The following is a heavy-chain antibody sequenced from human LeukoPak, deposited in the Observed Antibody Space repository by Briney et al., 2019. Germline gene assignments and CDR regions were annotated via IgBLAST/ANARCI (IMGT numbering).Heavy chain of an antibody. V-gene: IGHV3-9*01. D-gene: IGHD3-3*01. CDR1: GFTFDDYA. J-gene: IGHJ4*02. CDR3: ARGPITIFGVDHFDY. CDR2: ISWNSGSI. Sequence: PGRSLRLSCAASGFTFDDYAMHWVRQAPGKGLEWVSGISWNSGSIGYADSVKGRFTISRDNAKNSLYLQMNSLRAEDTAVYYCARGPITIFGVDHFDYWGQGTLVTVSS.